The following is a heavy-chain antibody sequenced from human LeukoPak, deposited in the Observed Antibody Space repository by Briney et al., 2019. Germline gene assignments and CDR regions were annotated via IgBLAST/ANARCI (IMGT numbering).Heavy chain of an antibody. CDR3: ARGPYITMIVVATAIGYFDY. Sequence: GGSLRLSCAASGFTFSSYEMNWVRQAPGKGLEWVSYISSSGSTIYYADSVKGRFTISRDNAKNSLYLQMNSLRAEDTAVYYCARGPYITMIVVATAIGYFDYWGQGTLVTVSA. CDR2: ISSSGSTI. V-gene: IGHV3-48*03. CDR1: GFTFSSYE. D-gene: IGHD3-22*01. J-gene: IGHJ4*02.